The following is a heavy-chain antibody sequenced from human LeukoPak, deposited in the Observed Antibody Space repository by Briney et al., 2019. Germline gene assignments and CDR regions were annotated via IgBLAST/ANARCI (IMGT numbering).Heavy chain of an antibody. Sequence: GGSLRLSCVVSGITLSNYGMSWVRQAPGRGLEWVAGISDRGGSTNYADSVKGRFTISRDNPKNTLYLQMNSLRSEDTAVYFCAKRGVVIRAVLVVGFHKEAYYFDSWGQGALVTVSS. J-gene: IGHJ4*02. CDR2: ISDRGGST. V-gene: IGHV3-23*01. D-gene: IGHD2-15*01. CDR3: AKRGVVIRAVLVVGFHKEAYYFDS. CDR1: GITLSNYG.